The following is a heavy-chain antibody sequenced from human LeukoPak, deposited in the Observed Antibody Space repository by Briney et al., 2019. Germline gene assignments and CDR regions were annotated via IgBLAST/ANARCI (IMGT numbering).Heavy chain of an antibody. D-gene: IGHD2-21*01. CDR3: ARDADGGDSVTD. CDR2: INPNSGGT. V-gene: IGHV1-2*02. J-gene: IGHJ4*02. Sequence: ASVKVSCKASGYIFTGYYMHWVRQAPGQGLEWMGWINPNSGGTNYAQKFQGRVTMTRDTSISTAYMELSRLRSDDTAVYYCARDADGGDSVTDWGQGTLVTVSS. CDR1: GYIFTGYY.